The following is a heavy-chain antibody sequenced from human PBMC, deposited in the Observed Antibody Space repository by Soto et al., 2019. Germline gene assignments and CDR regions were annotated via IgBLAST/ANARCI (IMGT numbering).Heavy chain of an antibody. CDR1: GGTFSSYA. J-gene: IGHJ6*02. CDR2: IIPIFGTA. V-gene: IGHV1-69*06. D-gene: IGHD3-10*01. CDR3: ARDRPVDYYGSGSYLMGYYYYGMDV. Sequence: SVKVSCKASGGTFSSYAISWVRQAPGQGLEWMGGIIPIFGTANYAQKFQGRVTITADKSTSTAYMELSSLRSEDTAVYYCARDRPVDYYGSGSYLMGYYYYGMDVWGQGTTVTVSS.